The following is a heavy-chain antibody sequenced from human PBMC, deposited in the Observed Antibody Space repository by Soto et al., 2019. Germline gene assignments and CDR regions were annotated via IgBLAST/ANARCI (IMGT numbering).Heavy chain of an antibody. CDR3: ATTSWFDNSGSPY. CDR1: GGSISSSNW. Sequence: SETLSLTCAVSGGSISSSNWCSCVRQPPGKGLEWIGEIYHSGSTNYNPSLKSRVTISVDKSKNQFSLKLSSVTAADTAVYYCATTSWFDNSGSPYWGQGALVTVSS. CDR2: IYHSGST. D-gene: IGHD3-22*01. J-gene: IGHJ4*02. V-gene: IGHV4-4*02.